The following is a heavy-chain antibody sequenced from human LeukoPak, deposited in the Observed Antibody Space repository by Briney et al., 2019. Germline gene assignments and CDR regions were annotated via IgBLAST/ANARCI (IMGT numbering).Heavy chain of an antibody. CDR2: IYYSGST. CDR3: ARGVKIAVAGHDWFDP. CDR1: GGSISSYY. V-gene: IGHV4-59*08. D-gene: IGHD6-19*01. J-gene: IGHJ5*02. Sequence: SETLPLTSTVSGGSISSYYWSWIRQPPGKGLEWIGYIYYSGSTNYNPSLKSRVTISVDTSKNQFSLKLSSVTAADTAVYYCARGVKIAVAGHDWFDPWGQGTLVTVSS.